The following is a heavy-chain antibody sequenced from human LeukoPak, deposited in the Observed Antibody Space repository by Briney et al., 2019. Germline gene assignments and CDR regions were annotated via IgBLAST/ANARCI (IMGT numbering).Heavy chain of an antibody. J-gene: IGHJ4*02. CDR1: GYTFTSYG. D-gene: IGHD3-16*02. CDR3: ARVQDDYVWGSYRFDY. V-gene: IGHV1-8*03. Sequence: GASVKVSCKASGYTFTSYGINWVRQATGQGLEWMGWMNPNSGNTGYAQKFQGRVTITRNTSISTAYMELSSLRSEDTAVYYCARVQDDYVWGSYRFDYWGQGTLVTVSS. CDR2: MNPNSGNT.